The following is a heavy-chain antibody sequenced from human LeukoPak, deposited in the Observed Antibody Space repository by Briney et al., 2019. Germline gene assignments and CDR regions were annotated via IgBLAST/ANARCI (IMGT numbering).Heavy chain of an antibody. J-gene: IGHJ4*02. D-gene: IGHD3-22*01. CDR1: GGSSSGYY. Sequence: SETLSLTCAVYGGSSSGYYWSWIRQPPGKGLEWIGEINHSGSTNYNPSLKSRVTISVDTSKNQFSLKLSSVTAADTAVYYCARIGSLRYYDSSGYRYFDYWGQGTLVTVSS. CDR2: INHSGST. CDR3: ARIGSLRYYDSSGYRYFDY. V-gene: IGHV4-34*01.